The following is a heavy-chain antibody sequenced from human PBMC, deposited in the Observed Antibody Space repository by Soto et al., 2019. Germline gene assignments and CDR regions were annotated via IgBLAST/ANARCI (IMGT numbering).Heavy chain of an antibody. V-gene: IGHV3-7*01. Sequence: GGSLRLSCAASGFTFSSYWMSWVRQAPGKGLEWVANIKQDGSEKYYVDSVKGRFTISRDNAKNSLYLQMNSLRAEDTAVYYCARDPYVTMVRGVSEDYWGQGTLVTVSS. J-gene: IGHJ4*02. D-gene: IGHD3-10*01. CDR2: IKQDGSEK. CDR3: ARDPYVTMVRGVSEDY. CDR1: GFTFSSYW.